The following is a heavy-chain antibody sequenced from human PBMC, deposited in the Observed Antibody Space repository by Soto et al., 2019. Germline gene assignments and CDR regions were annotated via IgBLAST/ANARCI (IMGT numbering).Heavy chain of an antibody. CDR2: ISTYNGNT. Sequence: ASVKVSCKASGYSFTDYGINWVRQAPGQGLEWMGWISTYNGNTNYAQNFQGRVTMTTDTSTSTAYMDLRSLRSDDTAVYYCARRATVTTFDYWGQGTLVTVSS. CDR1: GYSFTDYG. D-gene: IGHD4-17*01. J-gene: IGHJ4*02. V-gene: IGHV1-18*01. CDR3: ARRATVTTFDY.